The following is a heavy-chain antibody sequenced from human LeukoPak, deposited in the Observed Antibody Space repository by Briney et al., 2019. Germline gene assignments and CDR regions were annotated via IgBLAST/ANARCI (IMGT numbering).Heavy chain of an antibody. CDR3: ARRSSWFSLDY. CDR1: GCTFTSYY. CDR2: IIPSGGDT. D-gene: IGHD6-13*01. V-gene: IGHV1-46*01. Sequence: ASVKDSCKASGCTFTSYYIHWVRRAPGQGLEWMGVIIPSGGDTTYAQKFQGRVTMTRDTSTSTVYLELSSLRSGDTAVYFGARRSSWFSLDYWGQGTLVTVSS. J-gene: IGHJ4*02.